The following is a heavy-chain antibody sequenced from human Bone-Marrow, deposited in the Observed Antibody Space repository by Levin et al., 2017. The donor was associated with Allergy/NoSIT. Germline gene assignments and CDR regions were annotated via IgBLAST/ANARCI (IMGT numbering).Heavy chain of an antibody. CDR3: SVLFY. V-gene: IGHV3-11*01. Sequence: PGGSLRLSCAASGFTFSDFYVTWVRQAPGKGLEWVSYISTSGDTIDYADSVKGRFTISRDNAKNSLYLQMNSLRAEDTAVYYCSVLFYWGQGALVTVSS. CDR1: GFTFSDFY. D-gene: IGHD2-15*01. J-gene: IGHJ4*02. CDR2: ISTSGDTI.